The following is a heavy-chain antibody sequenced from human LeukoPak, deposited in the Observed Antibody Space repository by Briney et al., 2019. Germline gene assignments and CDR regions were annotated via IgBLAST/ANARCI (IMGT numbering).Heavy chain of an antibody. CDR3: ARVKDPGGYYYYYYMDV. Sequence: SETLSLACAVYGGSFSGYYWSWIRQPPGKGLEWIGEINHSGGTKYNPSLKSRVTISVDTSKNQFSLKLSSVTAADTAMYYCARVKDPGGYYYYYYMDVWGKGTTVTVSS. V-gene: IGHV4-34*01. D-gene: IGHD3-16*01. CDR1: GGSFSGYY. J-gene: IGHJ6*03. CDR2: INHSGGT.